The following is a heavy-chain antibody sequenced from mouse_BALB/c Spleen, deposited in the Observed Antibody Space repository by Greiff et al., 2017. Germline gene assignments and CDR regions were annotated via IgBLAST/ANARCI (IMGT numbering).Heavy chain of an antibody. CDR1: GFSLTSYD. CDR3: GRRTGYDPDWFAY. J-gene: IGHJ3*01. CDR2: IWTGGGT. V-gene: IGHV2-9-2*01. Sequence: VLVVESGPGLVAPSQCLSITCTVSGFSLTSYDISWVRQPPGKGLEWLGVIWTGGGTNYNSAFMSSLSISKDNNKSQVFLKMNSMQTDDATIYYCGRRTGYDPDWFAYWGQGTLVTVSA. D-gene: IGHD2-2*01.